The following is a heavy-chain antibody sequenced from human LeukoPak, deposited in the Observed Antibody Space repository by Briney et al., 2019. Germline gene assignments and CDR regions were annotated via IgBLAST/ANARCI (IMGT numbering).Heavy chain of an antibody. CDR2: IYSGGDT. Sequence: GVSLRLSCAASGVTVSSSHMTWVRQAVGKGLEWVSFIYSGGDTSYADSVKGRFTISRDNSKNTLYLQMNSLRTEDTAVYYCARVYNYVFDYWGQGTLVTVSS. CDR1: GVTVSSSH. J-gene: IGHJ4*02. CDR3: ARVYNYVFDY. V-gene: IGHV3-53*01. D-gene: IGHD3-10*02.